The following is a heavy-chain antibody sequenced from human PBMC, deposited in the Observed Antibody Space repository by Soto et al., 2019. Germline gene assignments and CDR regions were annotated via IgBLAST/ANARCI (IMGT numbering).Heavy chain of an antibody. CDR2: VYYTGDT. V-gene: IGHV4-59*08. CDR3: VRQGIDYLHGLVDV. Sequence: QVELQQSGPGLVKPSGTLSLTCTVSSGPDSSHNWGWIRQPPGRGLEWIGYVYYTGDTSYNPSLKGRPPISAATSTKIIPLPLSSVTAADTAVYYCVRQGIDYLHGLVDVWGQGTTVSVSS. J-gene: IGHJ6*02. D-gene: IGHD1-26*01. CDR1: SGPDSSHN.